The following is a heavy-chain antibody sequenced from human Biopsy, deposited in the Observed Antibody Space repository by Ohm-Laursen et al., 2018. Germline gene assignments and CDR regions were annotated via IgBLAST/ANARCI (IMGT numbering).Heavy chain of an antibody. CDR3: ALAAAQTVTHFDY. V-gene: IGHV3-23*01. J-gene: IGHJ4*02. Sequence: SLRLSCAAAGFTFSSYAMTWFRQAPGKGLEWVSTISGNRDIIYDTDSAKGRFTISRDNSKNTLYLQMNSLRADDTAVYYCALAAAQTVTHFDYWGQGTLVTVSS. CDR2: ISGNRDII. CDR1: GFTFSSYA. D-gene: IGHD4-17*01.